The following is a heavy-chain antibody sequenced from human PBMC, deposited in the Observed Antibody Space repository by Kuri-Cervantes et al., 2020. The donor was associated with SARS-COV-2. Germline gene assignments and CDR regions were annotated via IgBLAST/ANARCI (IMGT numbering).Heavy chain of an antibody. J-gene: IGHJ6*02. Sequence: AVNVSCKASGGTFSSYAISWVRQAPGQGLEWMGGIIPIFGTANYAQKFQGRLTITADESTSTAYMELSSLRSEDTAVYYCARDPFRGSSWYGYYYYGMDVWGQGTTVTVSS. V-gene: IGHV1-69*13. CDR2: IIPIFGTA. CDR1: GGTFSSYA. CDR3: ARDPFRGSSWYGYYYYGMDV. D-gene: IGHD6-13*01.